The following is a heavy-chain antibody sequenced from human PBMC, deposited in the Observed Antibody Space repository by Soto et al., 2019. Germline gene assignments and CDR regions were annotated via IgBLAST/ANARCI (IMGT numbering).Heavy chain of an antibody. Sequence: QVQLVESGGGVVQPERSLRLSCAASGFNFSYYGMNWVRQAPGKGLEWVALSSNGGTYNYYADSVKGRFTISRDKSKNTLFLQMNSLRAEDTAVYYCAKGWFDPWGQGTLVTVSS. CDR3: AKGWFDP. CDR1: GFNFSYYG. V-gene: IGHV3-30*18. J-gene: IGHJ5*02. CDR2: SSNGGTYN.